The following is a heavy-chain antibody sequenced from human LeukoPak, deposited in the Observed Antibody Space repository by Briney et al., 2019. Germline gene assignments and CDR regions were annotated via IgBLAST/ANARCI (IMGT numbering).Heavy chain of an antibody. CDR1: GFTFSSYS. CDR3: ARDLVKGSGWFLKASDY. J-gene: IGHJ4*02. D-gene: IGHD6-19*01. CDR2: ISSSSSYI. V-gene: IGHV3-21*01. Sequence: AGGSLRLSCAASGFTFSSYSMNWVRQAPGKGLEWVSSISSSSSYIYYADSVKGRFTISRDNAKNSLYLQMNSLRAEDTAVYYCARDLVKGSGWFLKASDYWGQGTLVTVSS.